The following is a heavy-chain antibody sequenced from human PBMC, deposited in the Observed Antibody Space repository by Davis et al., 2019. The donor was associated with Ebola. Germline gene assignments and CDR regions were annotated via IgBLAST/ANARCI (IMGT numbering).Heavy chain of an antibody. CDR3: ARADYDILTGYATD. V-gene: IGHV4-39*01. Sequence: MPGGSLRLSCTVSGGSISSSSYYWGWIRQPPGKGLEWIGSIYYSGSTYYNPSLKSRVTISVDTSKNQFSLKLSSVTAADTAVYYCARADYDILTGYATDWGQGTLVSVSS. CDR1: GGSISSSSYY. D-gene: IGHD3-9*01. CDR2: IYYSGST. J-gene: IGHJ4*02.